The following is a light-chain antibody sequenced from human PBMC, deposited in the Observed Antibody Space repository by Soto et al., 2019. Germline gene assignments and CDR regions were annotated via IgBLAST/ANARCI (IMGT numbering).Light chain of an antibody. CDR3: SSYTSSSTVV. CDR2: DVS. J-gene: IGLJ2*01. Sequence: QSALTQPASVSGSPGQSITISCTGTSSDVGGYNYVSWYQQHPGKAPKLMIYDVSNRPSGVSNRFSGSRSGNTASLTISGLQAADEADYYCSSYTSSSTVVFGGGTQLTV. CDR1: SSDVGGYNY. V-gene: IGLV2-14*01.